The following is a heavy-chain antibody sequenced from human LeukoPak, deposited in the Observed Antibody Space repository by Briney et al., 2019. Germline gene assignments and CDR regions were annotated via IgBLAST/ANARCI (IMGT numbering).Heavy chain of an antibody. J-gene: IGHJ4*02. V-gene: IGHV1-2*02. CDR1: VYTFTAHF. CDR3: ARDRYTSSWTAAFDF. CDR2: INPSNGGT. D-gene: IGHD6-13*01. Sequence: ASVKVSCKASVYTFTAHFIHWVRQAPGQGLEWMGWINPSNGGTKYAQNFQGRVTVTWDTSMSTAYMELISLRSDDTAVYYCARDRYTSSWTAAFDFWGQGTLVTVSS.